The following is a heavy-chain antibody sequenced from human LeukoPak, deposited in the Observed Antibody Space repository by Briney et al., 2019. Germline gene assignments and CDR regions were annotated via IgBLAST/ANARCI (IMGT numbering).Heavy chain of an antibody. Sequence: GGSLRLSCAASGFTFSSYSMNWVRQAPGKGLEWVSSISSSSSYIYHADSVKGRFTISRDNAKNSLYLQMSSLRAEDTAVYYCARGLGYCSSTSCPYFDYWGQGTLVTVSS. D-gene: IGHD2-2*01. CDR2: ISSSSSYI. CDR1: GFTFSSYS. J-gene: IGHJ4*02. CDR3: ARGLGYCSSTSCPYFDY. V-gene: IGHV3-21*01.